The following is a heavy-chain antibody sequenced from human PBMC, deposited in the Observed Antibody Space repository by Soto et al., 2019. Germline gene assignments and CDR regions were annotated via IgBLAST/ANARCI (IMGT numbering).Heavy chain of an antibody. CDR2: IKQDGSEK. J-gene: IGHJ6*03. Sequence: TTGKGLEWVANIKQDGSEKYYVDSVKGRFTISRDNAESSLYLQMNSLRAEDTAVYFCARVSLVVAGNYYYYFIDVWGKGTTVT. D-gene: IGHD6-19*01. V-gene: IGHV3-7*01. CDR3: ARVSLVVAGNYYYYFIDV.